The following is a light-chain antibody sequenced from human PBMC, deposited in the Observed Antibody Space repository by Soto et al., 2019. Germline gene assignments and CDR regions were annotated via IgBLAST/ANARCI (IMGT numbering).Light chain of an antibody. CDR1: QNIGSN. J-gene: IGKJ1*01. CDR2: GAS. CDR3: QQYHNWWT. V-gene: IGKV3-15*01. Sequence: EIVMTQSPATLSVSPGERVTLSCRASQNIGSNLAWYQQKFGQAPRLLIYGASTRVTGIPARISGSGSGTEFTLTITSLKSEDFGVDHWQQYHNWWTFGQGTKVDFK.